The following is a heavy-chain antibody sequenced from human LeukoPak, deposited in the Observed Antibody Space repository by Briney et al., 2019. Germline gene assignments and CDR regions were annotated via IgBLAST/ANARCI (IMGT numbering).Heavy chain of an antibody. CDR2: IYTSGST. J-gene: IGHJ6*03. CDR1: GGSISSYY. D-gene: IGHD6-6*01. Sequence: SETLSLTCTVSGGSISSYYWSWIRQPAGKGLEWIGRIYTSGSTNYNPSLKSRVTMSVDTSKNQFSPKLSSVTAADTAVYYCARVRGSQGIAARKYYYYYMDVWGKGTTVTVSS. CDR3: ARVRGSQGIAARKYYYYYMDV. V-gene: IGHV4-4*07.